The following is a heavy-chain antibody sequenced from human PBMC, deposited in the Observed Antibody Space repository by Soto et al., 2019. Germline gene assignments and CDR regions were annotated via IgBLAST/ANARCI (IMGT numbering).Heavy chain of an antibody. CDR3: AKDLWGTAMVTHGLAESYYYGMDV. Sequence: GGSLRLSCAASGFTFSSYAMSWVRQAPGKGLEWVSAISGSGGSTYYADSVKGRFTISRDNSKNTLYLQMNSLRAEDTAVYYCAKDLWGTAMVTHGLAESYYYGMDVWGQGTTVTVSS. V-gene: IGHV3-23*01. CDR2: ISGSGGST. J-gene: IGHJ6*02. CDR1: GFTFSSYA. D-gene: IGHD5-18*01.